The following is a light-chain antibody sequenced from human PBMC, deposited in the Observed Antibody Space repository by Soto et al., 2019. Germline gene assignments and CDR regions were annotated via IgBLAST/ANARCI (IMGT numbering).Light chain of an antibody. CDR3: SSYTSDNTLV. CDR1: SSDVGGYNY. V-gene: IGLV2-14*03. J-gene: IGLJ2*01. Sequence: QSALAQPASVSGSPGQSITMSCTGTSSDVGGYNYVSWYQQHPGKAPKLMIYDVTNRPSGVSNRFSGSKSGNTASLTISGLQAEDEADYYCSSYTSDNTLVFGGGTKLTVL. CDR2: DVT.